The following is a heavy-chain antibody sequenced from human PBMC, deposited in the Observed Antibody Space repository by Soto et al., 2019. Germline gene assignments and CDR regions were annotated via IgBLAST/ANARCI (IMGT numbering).Heavy chain of an antibody. Sequence: ASVKVSCKASGYTFTGYDMHWVRQAPGQGLEWMGWINPNSGGTNYAQKFQGRVTMTRDTSISTAYMELSRLRSDDTAMYYCARGYCTATICDPWFDPWGQGTLVTVSS. CDR1: GYTFTGYD. V-gene: IGHV1-2*02. CDR2: INPNSGGT. D-gene: IGHD2-8*02. CDR3: ARGYCTATICDPWFDP. J-gene: IGHJ5*02.